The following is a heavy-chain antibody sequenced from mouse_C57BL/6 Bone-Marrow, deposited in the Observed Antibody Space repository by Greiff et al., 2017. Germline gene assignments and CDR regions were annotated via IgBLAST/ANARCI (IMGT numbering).Heavy chain of an antibody. D-gene: IGHD1-1*01. J-gene: IGHJ2*01. Sequence: EVKLVESGGDLVKPGGSLKLSCAASGFTFSSYGMSWVRQTPDKRLEWVATISSGGSYTYYPDSVKGRFTISRDNAKNTLYLQMSSLKSEDTAMYYWARHPVVVDYWGKGTALTVSS. V-gene: IGHV5-6*01. CDR3: ARHPVVVDY. CDR2: ISSGGSYT. CDR1: GFTFSSYG.